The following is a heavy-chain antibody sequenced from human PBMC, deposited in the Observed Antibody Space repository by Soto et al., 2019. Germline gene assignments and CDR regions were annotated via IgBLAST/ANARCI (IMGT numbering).Heavy chain of an antibody. CDR1: GYTFTSYG. Sequence: GASVKVSCKASGYTFTSYGLNWVRQAPGQGLEWMGWITAYNDNTNYARKVQGRAILTIDTSTTTGYMELRSLRSDDTAVYYCARGQIQSDFDYWGQGTLVTVSS. D-gene: IGHD3-3*01. CDR2: ITAYNDNT. J-gene: IGHJ4*02. V-gene: IGHV1-18*04. CDR3: ARGQIQSDFDY.